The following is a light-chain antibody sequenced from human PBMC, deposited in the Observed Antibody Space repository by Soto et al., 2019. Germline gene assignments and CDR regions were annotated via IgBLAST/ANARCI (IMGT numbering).Light chain of an antibody. Sequence: EIVMTQSPATLSVSPGERATLSCRAGQTINNRYLAWYQQTPGRAPRLLIHAASSRAAGIPDRFSGSGSGTDFTLTINRLEPEDFAVYYCHHYDNSPPFPFGPGTKVDIK. J-gene: IGKJ3*01. V-gene: IGKV3-20*01. CDR3: HHYDNSPPFP. CDR1: QTINNRY. CDR2: AAS.